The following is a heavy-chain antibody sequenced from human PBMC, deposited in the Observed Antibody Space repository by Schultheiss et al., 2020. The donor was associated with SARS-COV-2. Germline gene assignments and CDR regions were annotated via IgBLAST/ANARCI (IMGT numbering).Heavy chain of an antibody. D-gene: IGHD1-26*01. CDR2: IYPGDSDT. CDR3: ARALGGSYSDDAFDI. V-gene: IGHV5-51*01. Sequence: GESLKISCKGSGYSFTSYWIGWVRQMPGKGLEWMGIIYPGDSDTRYSPSFQGQVTISADKSISTAYLQWSSLKASDTAMYYCARALGGSYSDDAFDIWGQGTMVTVSS. CDR1: GYSFTSYW. J-gene: IGHJ3*02.